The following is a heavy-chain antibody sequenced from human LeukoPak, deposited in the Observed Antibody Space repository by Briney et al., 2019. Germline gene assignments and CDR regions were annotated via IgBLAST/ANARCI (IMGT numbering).Heavy chain of an antibody. D-gene: IGHD3-22*01. J-gene: IGHJ4*02. CDR1: GYTFTSYG. CDR3: ARDIDEHYYDSSGSSGY. V-gene: IGHV1-18*01. Sequence: GASVKVSCKASGYTFTSYGISWVRQAPGQGLEWMGWISAYNGNTNYAQKLQGRVTMTTDTSTSTAYMELRSLRSDDTAVYYCARDIDEHYYDSSGSSGYWGQGTLVTVSS. CDR2: ISAYNGNT.